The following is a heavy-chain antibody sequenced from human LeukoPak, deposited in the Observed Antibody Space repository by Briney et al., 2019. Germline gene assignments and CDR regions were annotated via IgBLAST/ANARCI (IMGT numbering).Heavy chain of an antibody. CDR1: GFTFSNYA. J-gene: IGHJ5*02. Sequence: SGGSLRLSCAASGFTFSNYAMSWVRQAPGKGLEWVSAISGSGGSTYYADSVKGRFTISKDNSKNTLYLQMNSLRAEDTAVYYCAKDRFVGATTTWGQGTLVTVSS. CDR3: AKDRFVGATTT. V-gene: IGHV3-23*01. CDR2: ISGSGGST. D-gene: IGHD1-26*01.